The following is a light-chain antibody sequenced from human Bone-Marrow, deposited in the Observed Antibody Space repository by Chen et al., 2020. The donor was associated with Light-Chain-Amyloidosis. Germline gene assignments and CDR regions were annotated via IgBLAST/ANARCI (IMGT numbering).Light chain of an antibody. CDR1: NIGSPS. V-gene: IGLV3-21*02. CDR3: QVWDRSSDRPV. CDR2: DDS. Sequence: SYVLTQPSSVSVAPGQTATIAWGGNNIGSPSVQWYQQTPGQAPLLVVYDDSDRPSGIPERLSGSNSGNTATLTISRVEAGDEADYYCQVWDRSSDRPVFGGGTKLTVL. J-gene: IGLJ3*02.